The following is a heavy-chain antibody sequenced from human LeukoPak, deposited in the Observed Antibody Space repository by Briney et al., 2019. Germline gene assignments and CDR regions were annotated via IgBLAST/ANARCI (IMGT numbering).Heavy chain of an antibody. CDR2: IYYSERT. CDR1: GGSISNYY. Sequence: SETLSLTCTVSGGSISNYYWSWIRQPPGKGLEWIGYIYYSERTNYNPSLKSRVTISVDKSKNQFSLKLSSVTAADTAVYYCARGLYSSCWNWGQGTLVTVSS. J-gene: IGHJ4*02. D-gene: IGHD6-13*01. CDR3: ARGLYSSCWN. V-gene: IGHV4-59*12.